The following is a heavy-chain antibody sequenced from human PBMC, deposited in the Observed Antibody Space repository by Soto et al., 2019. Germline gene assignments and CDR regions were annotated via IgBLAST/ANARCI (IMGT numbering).Heavy chain of an antibody. Sequence: EVQLVESGGGLVQPGGSLRLSCAASGFTFSSYSMNWVRQAPGKGLEWVSYISSSSSTIYYADSVKGRFTISRDNAKNSLYLQMNSLRXXXXXXXXXXXXXXXXXXXXXWGQGTLVTVSS. CDR3: XXXXXXXXXXXX. CDR1: GFTFSSYS. J-gene: IGHJ5*02. CDR2: ISSSSSTI. V-gene: IGHV3-48*01.